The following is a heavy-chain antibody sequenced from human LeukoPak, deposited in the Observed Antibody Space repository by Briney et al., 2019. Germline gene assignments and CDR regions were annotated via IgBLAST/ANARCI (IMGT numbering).Heavy chain of an antibody. D-gene: IGHD6-13*01. CDR2: INTNTGNP. CDR1: GYTFTSYA. V-gene: IGHV7-4-1*02. Sequence: ASGKVSCKASGYTFTSYAMNWVRQAPGQGLEWMGWINTNTGNPTYAQGFTGRFVFSLDTSVSTAYLQISSLKAEDTALYYCAREVYSSSWDPEYFQHWGQGTLVTVSS. J-gene: IGHJ1*01. CDR3: AREVYSSSWDPEYFQH.